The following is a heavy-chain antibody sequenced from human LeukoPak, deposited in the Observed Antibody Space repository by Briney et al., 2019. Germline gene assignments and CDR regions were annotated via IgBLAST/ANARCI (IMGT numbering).Heavy chain of an antibody. D-gene: IGHD3-9*01. CDR3: ERQHVKNGQYFDLPDY. CDR1: GFIFSSYW. CDR2: IKQDGSEK. V-gene: IGHV3-7*01. Sequence: TGGSLRLSCAASGFIFSSYWMSWVRPAPGKGLEWVAYIKQDGSEKYYADSVKGRFTISRDNAKNSLYLQMNSRRAEDTAVYYCERQHVKNGQYFDLPDYWGQGTLVTVSS. J-gene: IGHJ4*02.